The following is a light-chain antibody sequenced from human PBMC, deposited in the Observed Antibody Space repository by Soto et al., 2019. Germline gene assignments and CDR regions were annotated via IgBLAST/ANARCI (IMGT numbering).Light chain of an antibody. J-gene: IGLJ1*01. Sequence: QSALTQPASVSGSPGQSITISCTGTSSDVGGYNYVSWYQQHPGKAPKLMIYDVSNRPSGVSNRISGSKSGNTASLTISGLQAEDEADYYCSSYTSSSTPLGTGTKLTVL. CDR2: DVS. CDR3: SSYTSSSTP. CDR1: SSDVGGYNY. V-gene: IGLV2-14*01.